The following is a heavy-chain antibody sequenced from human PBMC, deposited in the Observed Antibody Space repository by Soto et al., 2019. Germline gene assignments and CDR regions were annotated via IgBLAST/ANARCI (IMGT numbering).Heavy chain of an antibody. CDR1: GYTFTSYD. V-gene: IGHV1-8*01. D-gene: IGHD2-21*02. J-gene: IGHJ6*01. CDR3: ARGRIVVVTADGMDV. CDR2: MNPNSGNT. Sequence: AAVKVSCKASGYTFTSYDINWVRQATGQGLEWMGWMNPNSGNTGYAQKFQGRVTMTRNTSISTAYMELSSLRSEDTAVYYCARGRIVVVTADGMDVWGQGTTVPVSS.